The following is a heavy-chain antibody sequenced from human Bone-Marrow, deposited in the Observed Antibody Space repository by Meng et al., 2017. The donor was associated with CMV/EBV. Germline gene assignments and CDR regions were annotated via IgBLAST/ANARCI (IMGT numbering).Heavy chain of an antibody. V-gene: IGHV3-21*01. J-gene: IGHJ6*02. CDR1: GFTFSSYS. CDR3: ARTVVPAASHYYYYGMDV. Sequence: GESLKISCAASGFTFSSYSMNWVRQAPGKGLEWVSSISSSSSYIYYADSVKGRFTISRDNAKNPLYLQMNSLRAEDTAVYYCARTVVPAASHYYYYGMDVWGQGTTVTVSS. CDR2: ISSSSSYI. D-gene: IGHD2-2*01.